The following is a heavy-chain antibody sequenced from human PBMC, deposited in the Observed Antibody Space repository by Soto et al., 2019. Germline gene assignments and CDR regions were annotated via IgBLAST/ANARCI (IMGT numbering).Heavy chain of an antibody. CDR2: ISGSGGST. CDR3: AKDLYSSSSGEDYFDY. CDR1: GFTFSSYA. V-gene: IGHV3-23*01. Sequence: GGSLRLSCAASGFTFSSYAMSWVRQAPGKGLEWVSVISGSGGSTYYADSVKGRFTISRDNSKNTLYLQMNSLRAEDTAVYYFAKDLYSSSSGEDYFDYWGQGTLVTVSS. D-gene: IGHD6-6*01. J-gene: IGHJ4*02.